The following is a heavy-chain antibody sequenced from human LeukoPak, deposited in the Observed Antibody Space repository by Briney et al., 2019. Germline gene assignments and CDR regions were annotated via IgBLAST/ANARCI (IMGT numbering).Heavy chain of an antibody. V-gene: IGHV1-2*02. Sequence: ASVKVSCKASGYTFTGYYMHWVRQAPGQGLEWMGWINPNSGGTNYAQKFQGRVTMTRDTSISTAYMELSRLRSDDTAVYYCARLWELGGGYFDYWGQGTLATVSS. CDR2: INPNSGGT. J-gene: IGHJ4*02. CDR1: GYTFTGYY. CDR3: ARLWELGGGYFDY. D-gene: IGHD1-26*01.